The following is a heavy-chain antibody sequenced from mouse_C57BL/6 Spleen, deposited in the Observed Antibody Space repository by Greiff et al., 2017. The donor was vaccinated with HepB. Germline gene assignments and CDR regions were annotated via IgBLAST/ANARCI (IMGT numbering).Heavy chain of an antibody. CDR2: IYPGDGDT. CDR3: ARPYYSNYFAY. CDR1: GYAFSSSW. V-gene: IGHV1-82*01. D-gene: IGHD2-5*01. Sequence: QVQLQQSGPELVKPGASVKISCKASGYAFSSSWMNWVKQRPGKGLEWIGRIYPGDGDTNYNGKFKGKATLTADKSSSTAYMQLSSLTSEDSAVYFCARPYYSNYFAYWGQGTLVTVSA. J-gene: IGHJ3*01.